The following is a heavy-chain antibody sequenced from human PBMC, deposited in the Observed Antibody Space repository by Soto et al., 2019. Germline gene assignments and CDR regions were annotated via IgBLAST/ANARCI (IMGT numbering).Heavy chain of an antibody. Sequence: GGSLRPSCAASGFTFSSYAMSWVRQAPGKGLEWVSAISGSGGSTYYADSVKGRFTISRDNSKNTLYLQMNSLRAEDTAVYYCAKDFVVVVAATSSGMDVWGQGTTVTVSS. CDR1: GFTFSSYA. V-gene: IGHV3-23*01. CDR2: ISGSGGST. J-gene: IGHJ6*02. D-gene: IGHD2-15*01. CDR3: AKDFVVVVAATSSGMDV.